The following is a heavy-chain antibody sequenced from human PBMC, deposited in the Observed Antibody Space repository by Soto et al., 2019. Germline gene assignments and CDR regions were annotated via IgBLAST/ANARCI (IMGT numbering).Heavy chain of an antibody. D-gene: IGHD6-13*01. CDR3: ARHSDYSSSWYIFYYFDY. V-gene: IGHV4-39*01. CDR2: IYYSGST. J-gene: IGHJ4*02. Sequence: SETLSLTCTVSGGSISGSSYYWGWIRQPPGKGLEWIGSIYYSGSTYYNPSLKSRVTISVDTSKNQFSLKLSSVTAADTAVYYCARHSDYSSSWYIFYYFDYWGQGTLVTVSS. CDR1: GGSISGSSYY.